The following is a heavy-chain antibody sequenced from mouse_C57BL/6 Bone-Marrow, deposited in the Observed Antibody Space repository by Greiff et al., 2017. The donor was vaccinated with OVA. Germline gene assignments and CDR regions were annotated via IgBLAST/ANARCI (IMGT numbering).Heavy chain of an antibody. D-gene: IGHD3-2*02. Sequence: VQLQQPGAELVKPGASVKMSCTASGYTFTSYWITWVKQRPGQGLEWIGDIYPGSGSNNYNETFTSKVTRTVDTASSTAYMQLSSLTAEDSAVYYCAREEGLRSDYWGQGTTLTVSS. V-gene: IGHV1-55*01. CDR3: AREEGLRSDY. CDR1: GYTFTSYW. J-gene: IGHJ2*01. CDR2: IYPGSGSN.